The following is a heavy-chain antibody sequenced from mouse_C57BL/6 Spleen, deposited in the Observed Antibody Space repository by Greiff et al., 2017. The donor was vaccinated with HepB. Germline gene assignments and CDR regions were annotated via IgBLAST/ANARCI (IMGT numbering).Heavy chain of an antibody. D-gene: IGHD2-5*01. V-gene: IGHV1-19*01. CDR1: GYTFTDYY. CDR2: INPYNGGT. CDR3: ARSGSNLPFAY. J-gene: IGHJ3*01. Sequence: VQLQQSGPVLVKPGASVKMSCKASGYTFTDYYMNWVKQSHGKSLEWIGVINPYNGGTSYNQKFKGKATLTVDKSSSTAYMELNSLTSEDAAVYYCARSGSNLPFAYWGQGTLVTVSA.